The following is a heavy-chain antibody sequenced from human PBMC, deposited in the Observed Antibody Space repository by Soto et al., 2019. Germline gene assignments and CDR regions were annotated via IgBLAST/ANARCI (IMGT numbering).Heavy chain of an antibody. D-gene: IGHD3-3*01. CDR3: ARREGVLRFLEWLPIYYYGMDV. CDR2: ISYDGSNK. J-gene: IGHJ6*02. Sequence: SLRLSCAASGFTFSSYAMHWVRQAPGKGLEWVAVISYDGSNKYYADSVKGRFTISRDNSKNTLYLQMNSLRAEDTAVYYCARREGVLRFLEWLPIYYYGMDVWGQGTTVTVSS. CDR1: GFTFSSYA. V-gene: IGHV3-30-3*01.